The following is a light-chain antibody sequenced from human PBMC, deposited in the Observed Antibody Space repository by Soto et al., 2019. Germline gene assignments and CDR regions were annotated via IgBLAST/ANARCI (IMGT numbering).Light chain of an antibody. J-gene: IGKJ1*01. Sequence: DIHMTQSPSSLSASVGDRVTITCRASQSISSYLNWYQQKPGKAPKLLIYAASSLQSGVPSRFSGSGSGTDFTLNISSLQPDDFATYYCQQNYRATPWTFGQGTKVDIK. CDR2: AAS. CDR3: QQNYRATPWT. V-gene: IGKV1-39*01. CDR1: QSISSY.